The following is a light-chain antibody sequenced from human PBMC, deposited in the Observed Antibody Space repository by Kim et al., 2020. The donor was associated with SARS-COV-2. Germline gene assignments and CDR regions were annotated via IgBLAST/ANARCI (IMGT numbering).Light chain of an antibody. CDR1: STDVGAYID. V-gene: IGLV2-11*01. CDR2: DVS. J-gene: IGLJ1*01. CDR3: CSYAGSYTYV. Sequence: QHVSLSCTATSTDVGAYIDVSWYRHHPGTAPTLMLYDVSKRSSGVLDLFCASKSGSAPSLPISGLQADDEADYYCCSYAGSYTYVFGTGTKVTFL.